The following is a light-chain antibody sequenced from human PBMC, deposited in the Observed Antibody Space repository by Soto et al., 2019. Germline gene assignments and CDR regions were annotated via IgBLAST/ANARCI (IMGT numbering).Light chain of an antibody. CDR2: GAS. V-gene: IGKV3-20*01. Sequence: DIVLTQSPGTLSLPPGERAILSCSASQSVSSSHLAWYQQKPGQAPRLLIYGASSRATGIPDRFSGSGSGTDLSLTISRLKPEDFAVYYCQHYGTSPPALTFGGGTKVEIK. CDR3: QHYGTSPPALT. J-gene: IGKJ4*01. CDR1: QSVSSSH.